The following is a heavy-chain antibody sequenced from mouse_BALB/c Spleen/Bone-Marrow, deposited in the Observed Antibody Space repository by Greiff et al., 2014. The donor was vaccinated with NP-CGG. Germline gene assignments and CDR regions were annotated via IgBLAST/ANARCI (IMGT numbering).Heavy chain of an antibody. CDR1: GYVFSSSW. Sequence: QVQLKHSGPELVKPGASVKISCRASGYVFSSSWMNWVKQRPGQGPEWIGRIYPGDGNTNYNGKFKGKATLTADTSSSTAYMQISSLTSLDSAVYFCARRRTFITSVVDYFDVWGAGTTVTVSS. CDR2: IYPGDGNT. CDR3: ARRRTFITSVVDYFDV. J-gene: IGHJ1*01. D-gene: IGHD1-1*02. V-gene: IGHV1-82*01.